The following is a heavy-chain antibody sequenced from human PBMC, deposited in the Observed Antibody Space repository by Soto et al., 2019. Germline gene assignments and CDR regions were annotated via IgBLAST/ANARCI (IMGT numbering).Heavy chain of an antibody. J-gene: IGHJ4*02. Sequence: TLSLTCAVSGVSISSSNWWSWVRQPPGKGLEWIGEIYHSGSTNYNPSLKSRVTISVDKSKNRLSLNLSSVTAADTAFYYCASQGGYCSGAGCYFYWGQGTLVTVSS. CDR1: GVSISSSNW. CDR2: IYHSGST. D-gene: IGHD2-15*01. V-gene: IGHV4-4*02. CDR3: ASQGGYCSGAGCYFY.